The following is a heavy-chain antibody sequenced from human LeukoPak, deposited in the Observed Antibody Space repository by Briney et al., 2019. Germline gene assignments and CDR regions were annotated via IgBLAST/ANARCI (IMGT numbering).Heavy chain of an antibody. CDR3: VKSGADDYSNSRPFDY. Sequence: PGGSLRLSCAASGFTFSSYAMHWVRQAPGKGLEWVAVISYDGSNKYYADSVKGRFTISRDNSKNTLYLQMNSLRAEDTAVYYCVKSGADDYSNSRPFDYWGQGTLVTVSS. CDR2: ISYDGSNK. J-gene: IGHJ4*02. D-gene: IGHD4-11*01. V-gene: IGHV3-30*04. CDR1: GFTFSSYA.